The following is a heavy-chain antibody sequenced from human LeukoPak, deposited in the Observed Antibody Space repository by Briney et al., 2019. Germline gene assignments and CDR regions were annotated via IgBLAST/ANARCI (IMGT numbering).Heavy chain of an antibody. V-gene: IGHV4-59*12. CDR3: ARAFHYSSGGKYNWFDP. Sequence: SSETLSLTCSVSGVAINVYYWNWIRQPPGKGLEWIGYIYHSGTTNYNPSLKSRVTISVDTSKNQFSLKLSSVTAADTAVYYCARAFHYSSGGKYNWFDPWGQGTLVTVSS. D-gene: IGHD6-19*01. CDR2: IYHSGTT. CDR1: GVAINVYY. J-gene: IGHJ5*02.